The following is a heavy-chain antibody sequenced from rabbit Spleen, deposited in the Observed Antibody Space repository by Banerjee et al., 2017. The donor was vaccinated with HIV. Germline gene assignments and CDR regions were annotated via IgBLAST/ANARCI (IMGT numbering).Heavy chain of an antibody. CDR3: VRGASSSGYYSL. CDR2: IDPVFGST. D-gene: IGHD1-1*01. Sequence: QELVESGGGLVQPGGSLRLSCKASGFDFSTYYMSWVRQAPGKGLEWIGYIDPVFGSTYYASWVNGRFTISSHNAQNTLYLQLNSLTAADTATYFCVRGASSSGYYSLWGPGTLVTVS. CDR1: GFDFSTYY. J-gene: IGHJ4*01. V-gene: IGHV1S7*01.